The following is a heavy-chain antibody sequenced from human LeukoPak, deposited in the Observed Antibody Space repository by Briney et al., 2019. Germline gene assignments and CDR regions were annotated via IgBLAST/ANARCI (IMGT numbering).Heavy chain of an antibody. CDR1: GFTFGDYA. V-gene: IGHV3-49*03. J-gene: IGHJ6*03. Sequence: GGSLRLSCTASGFTFGDYAMSWFRQAPGKGLEWVGFIRSKAYGGTTEYAASVKGRFTISRDDSKSIAYLQMNRLKTEATAVYYCTRGYGSGSWGYYYYMDVWGKGTTVTVSS. D-gene: IGHD3-10*01. CDR3: TRGYGSGSWGYYYYMDV. CDR2: IRSKAYGGTT.